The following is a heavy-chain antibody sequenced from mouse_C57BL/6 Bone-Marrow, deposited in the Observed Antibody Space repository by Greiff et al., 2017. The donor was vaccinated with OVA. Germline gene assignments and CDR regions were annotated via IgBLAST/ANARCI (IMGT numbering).Heavy chain of an antibody. J-gene: IGHJ2*01. Sequence: VQRVESGAELARPGASVKMSCKASGYTFTGYTIHWVKQRPGQGLEWIGYIDPTNDYTNYNQKFKGKATLTADKSSSTAYMQLSSLTSEDSAVYYCTRGYYFDYWGQGTTLTVSS. CDR2: IDPTNDYT. V-gene: IGHV1-4*01. CDR3: TRGYYFDY. CDR1: GYTFTGYT.